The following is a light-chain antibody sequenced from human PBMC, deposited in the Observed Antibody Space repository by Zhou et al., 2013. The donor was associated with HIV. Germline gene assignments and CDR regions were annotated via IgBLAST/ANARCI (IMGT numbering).Light chain of an antibody. CDR1: QSISSY. CDR2: AAS. Sequence: DIQMTQSPSSLSASVGDRVTITCRASQSISSYLNWYQQKPGKAPKLLIYAASSLQSGVPSRFSGSGSGTDFTLTISSLQPEDFATYYCQQCSTYPRTFGQGTKVE. J-gene: IGKJ1*01. CDR3: QQCSTYPRT. V-gene: IGKV1-39*01.